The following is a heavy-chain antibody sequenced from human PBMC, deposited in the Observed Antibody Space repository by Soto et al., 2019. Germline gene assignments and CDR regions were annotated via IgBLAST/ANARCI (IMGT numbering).Heavy chain of an antibody. D-gene: IGHD3-16*02. Sequence: GGSLRLSCAASGFTFSNAWMSWVRQAPGKGLEWVGRIKSKTDGGTTDYAAPVKGRFTISRDDSKNTLYLQMNSLKTEDTAVYYCTTVKMITFGGVIRYYYYYMDVWGKGTTDTVSS. CDR3: TTVKMITFGGVIRYYYYYMDV. J-gene: IGHJ6*03. CDR2: IKSKTDGGTT. V-gene: IGHV3-15*01. CDR1: GFTFSNAW.